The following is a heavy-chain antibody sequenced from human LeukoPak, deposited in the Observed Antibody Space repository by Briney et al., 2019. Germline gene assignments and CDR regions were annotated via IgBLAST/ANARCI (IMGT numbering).Heavy chain of an antibody. CDR2: IIPIFGTA. CDR1: GGTFSSYA. Sequence: GASVKVSCKASGGTFSSYAISWVRQAPGQGLEWMGGIIPIFGTANYAQKFQGRVTITADESTSTAYMELSSLRSEDTAVYYCARGHRGGSGSYFVYWGQGTLVTVSS. CDR3: ARGHRGGSGSYFVY. J-gene: IGHJ4*02. V-gene: IGHV1-69*13. D-gene: IGHD3-10*01.